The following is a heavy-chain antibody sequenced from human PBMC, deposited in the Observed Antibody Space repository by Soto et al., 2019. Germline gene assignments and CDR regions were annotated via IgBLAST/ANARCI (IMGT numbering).Heavy chain of an antibody. Sequence: SETLSLTCTVSGPSITSDYWSWIRQPPGKGLAWIGYVYYRGSTNHNPSLKSRVTISADTSKNQFSLKLSSVTAADTAVYYCARWDAVSGHFDLWGQGTLVTVSS. CDR3: ARWDAVSGHFDL. CDR2: VYYRGST. CDR1: GPSITSDY. V-gene: IGHV4-59*01. D-gene: IGHD4-17*01. J-gene: IGHJ4*02.